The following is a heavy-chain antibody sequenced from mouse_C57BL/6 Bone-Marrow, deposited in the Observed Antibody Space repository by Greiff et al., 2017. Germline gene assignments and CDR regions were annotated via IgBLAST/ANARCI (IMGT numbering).Heavy chain of an antibody. V-gene: IGHV5-6*01. Sequence: EVKLVESGGDLVKPGGSLKLSCAASGFTFSSYGMSWVRQTPDKRLEWVANISSGGSYTYYPDSVKGRFTISGNNAKNTLYLQMSSLKYEDTAVYYCASRGVVRGDFDYGGQGTTLTVSS. CDR2: ISSGGSYT. D-gene: IGHD1-3*01. CDR1: GFTFSSYG. CDR3: ASRGVVRGDFDY. J-gene: IGHJ2*01.